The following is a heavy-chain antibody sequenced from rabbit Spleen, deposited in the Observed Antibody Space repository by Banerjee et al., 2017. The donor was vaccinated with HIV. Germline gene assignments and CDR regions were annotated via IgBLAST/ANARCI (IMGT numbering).Heavy chain of an antibody. D-gene: IGHD4-2*01. CDR3: ARDAAGREDFNL. CDR2: INAVTGKA. V-gene: IGHV1S45*01. Sequence: LEESGGGLVQPEGSLKLSCTASGFSFSNKAVMCWVRQAPGKGLEWIACINAVTGKAVYATWATGRFTCSKTSSTTVTLQMTSLTVADTATYFCARDAAGREDFNLWGQGTLVTVS. J-gene: IGHJ4*01. CDR1: GFSFSNKAV.